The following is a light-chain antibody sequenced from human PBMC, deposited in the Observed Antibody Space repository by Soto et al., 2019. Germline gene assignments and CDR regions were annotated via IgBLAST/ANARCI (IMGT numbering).Light chain of an antibody. Sequence: EIVLTQSPGTLSLSPGERATLSCRASQSVSNNYLAWYQQKPGQAPRLLISGASSRATGIPGGFSGSGSGTYFPLTISRLEPEDFAVYYCQQYGGSRTFGQGTKVEIK. CDR2: GAS. J-gene: IGKJ1*01. CDR3: QQYGGSRT. CDR1: QSVSNNY. V-gene: IGKV3-20*01.